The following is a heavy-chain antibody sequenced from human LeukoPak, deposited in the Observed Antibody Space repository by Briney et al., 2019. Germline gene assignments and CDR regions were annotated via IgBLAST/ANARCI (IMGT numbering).Heavy chain of an antibody. J-gene: IGHJ4*02. D-gene: IGHD4-23*01. CDR2: IYYSGST. Sequence: SETLSLTCTVSGGSISSYYWSWIRQPPGKGLEWIGYIYYSGSTNYNPSLKSRVTISVDTSKNQFSLKLSSVTAADTAVYYCARHVVYGGNSGLVDYWGQGTLVTVSS. CDR3: ARHVVYGGNSGLVDY. V-gene: IGHV4-59*08. CDR1: GGSISSYY.